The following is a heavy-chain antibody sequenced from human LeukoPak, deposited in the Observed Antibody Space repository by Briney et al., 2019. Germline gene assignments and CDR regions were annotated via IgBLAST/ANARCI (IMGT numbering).Heavy chain of an antibody. J-gene: IGHJ4*02. CDR2: INPSGGST. CDR1: GYTFTSYY. CDR3: AREQGPIYDSSGRIIDY. D-gene: IGHD3-22*01. V-gene: IGHV1-46*01. Sequence: ASVKVSCKASGYTFTSYYMHWVRQAPGQGLEWMGIINPSGGSTSYAQKFQGRVTMTRDMSTSTVYMELSSLRSEDTAVYYCAREQGPIYDSSGRIIDYWGQGTLVTVSS.